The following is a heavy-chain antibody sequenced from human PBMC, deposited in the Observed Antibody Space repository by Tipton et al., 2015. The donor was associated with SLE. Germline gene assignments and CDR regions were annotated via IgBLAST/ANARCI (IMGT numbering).Heavy chain of an antibody. CDR2: IDPNSGGT. Sequence: QSGAEVKKPGASVKVSCKASGYTFTGYFMHWVRQAPGQGLEWMGWIDPNSGGTNYAQKFQGRVTMTRDTSISTAYMELSRLRSDDTAVYYCARDVSGNYPGDYWGQGTLVTVSS. V-gene: IGHV1-2*02. CDR3: ARDVSGNYPGDY. D-gene: IGHD1-26*01. CDR1: GYTFTGYF. J-gene: IGHJ4*02.